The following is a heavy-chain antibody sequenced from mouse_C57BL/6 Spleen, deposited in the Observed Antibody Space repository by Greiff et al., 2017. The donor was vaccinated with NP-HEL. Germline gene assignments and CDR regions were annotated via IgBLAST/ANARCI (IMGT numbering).Heavy chain of an antibody. CDR1: GYTFTSYW. CDR3: AFSYDYPVAY. Sequence: VQLQQPGAELVRPGSSVKLSCKASGYTFTSYWMHWVKQRPIQGLEWIGNIDPSDSETHYNQKFKDKATLTVDKSSSTAYMQLSSLTSEDSAVYYCAFSYDYPVAYWGQGTLVTVSA. D-gene: IGHD2-4*01. V-gene: IGHV1-52*01. CDR2: IDPSDSET. J-gene: IGHJ3*01.